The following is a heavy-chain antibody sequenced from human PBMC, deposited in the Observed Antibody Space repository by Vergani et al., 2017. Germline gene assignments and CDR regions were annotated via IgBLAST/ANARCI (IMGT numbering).Heavy chain of an antibody. CDR3: AREGLSSTYYDFWSGYSYWYVDL. CDR1: GGSISSGSYY. CDR2: IYTSGGT. Sequence: QVQLQESGPGLVKPSQTLSLTCTVSGGSISSGSYYWSWIRQPAGKGLEWIGRIYTSGGTNYNPSLKSRVTISVDTSKNQFALKLSSVTAADTAVYYCAREGLSSTYYDFWSGYSYWYVDLWGRGTLVTVSS. V-gene: IGHV4-61*02. D-gene: IGHD3-3*01. J-gene: IGHJ2*01.